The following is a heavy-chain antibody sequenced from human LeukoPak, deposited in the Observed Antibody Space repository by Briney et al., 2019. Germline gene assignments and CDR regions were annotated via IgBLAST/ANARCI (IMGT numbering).Heavy chain of an antibody. J-gene: IGHJ1*01. CDR2: ISGSGGST. V-gene: IGHV3-23*01. CDR3: AKDDIDSSGYYPGYFQH. CDR1: GFTFSSYA. D-gene: IGHD3-22*01. Sequence: GGSLRLSCAASGFTFSSYAMSWVRQAPGKGLEWVSAISGSGGSTYYADSVKGRFTISRDNSKNTLYLQMNSLRAEDTAVYYCAKDDIDSSGYYPGYFQHWGQGPLVPVSS.